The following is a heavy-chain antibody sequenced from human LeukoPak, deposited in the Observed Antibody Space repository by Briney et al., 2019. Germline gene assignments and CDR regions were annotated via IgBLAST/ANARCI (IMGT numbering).Heavy chain of an antibody. CDR2: MSGSGRTT. D-gene: IGHD6-19*01. CDR3: ARGTRSGWHHNYYMDV. Sequence: GGSLRLSCAASGFTFSSYAMSWVRQAPGKGLEWVSGMSGSGRTTSYADSVKGRFTISRDNAKNSLYLQMNSLRAEDTAVYYCARGTRSGWHHNYYMDVWGKGTTVTVSS. J-gene: IGHJ6*03. V-gene: IGHV3-23*01. CDR1: GFTFSSYA.